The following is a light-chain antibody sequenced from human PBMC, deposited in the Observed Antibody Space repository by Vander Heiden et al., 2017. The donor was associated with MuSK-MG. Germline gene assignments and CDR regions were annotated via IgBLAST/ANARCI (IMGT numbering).Light chain of an antibody. J-gene: IGKJ1*01. V-gene: IGKV3-15*01. CDR2: TAS. CDR1: QSISSN. Sequence: EIVMTQSPATLSVSPGEGVTLSRRASQSISSNLAWYQHKPGQAPRLLIYTASTRATGIPARFSGSGSGTEFTLTISSLQSEDFAVYYCQQYQNWPRTFGQGTKVEIK. CDR3: QQYQNWPRT.